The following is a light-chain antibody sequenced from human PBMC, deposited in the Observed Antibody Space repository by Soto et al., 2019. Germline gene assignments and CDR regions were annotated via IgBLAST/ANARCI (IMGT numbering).Light chain of an antibody. CDR3: QQYNNWPPYT. J-gene: IGKJ2*01. Sequence: EIVMTQSPATLSVSPGETATLSCRASQSVSSNLAWYQQKPGQAPRLPIYGASTRATGIPARFSGSGSGTEFTLPISSLQSEDFAVYYCQQYNNWPPYTFGQGTKLEIK. CDR1: QSVSSN. CDR2: GAS. V-gene: IGKV3-15*01.